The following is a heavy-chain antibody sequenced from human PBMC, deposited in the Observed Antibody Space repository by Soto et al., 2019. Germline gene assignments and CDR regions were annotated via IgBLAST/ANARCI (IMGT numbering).Heavy chain of an antibody. D-gene: IGHD2-15*01. V-gene: IGHV3-13*04. J-gene: IGHJ6*02. CDR2: IVTAGDT. CDR3: ARGLGGYYYYGMDV. Sequence: GGSLRLSCAASGFPFGSYHMPWVRQATGKGLKWVSAIVTAGDTYYPGSVKGRFTISRENAKNSLYFQMISLRAGDTAVYYCARGLGGYYYYGMDVWGQGT. CDR1: GFPFGSYH.